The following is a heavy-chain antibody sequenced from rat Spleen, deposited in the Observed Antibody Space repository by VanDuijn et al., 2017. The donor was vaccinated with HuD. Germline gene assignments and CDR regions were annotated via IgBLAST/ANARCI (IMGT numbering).Heavy chain of an antibody. V-gene: IGHV5-27*01. CDR3: TRDRGITTRVYFDF. CDR1: GFTFSNYY. CDR2: ISPSGGST. J-gene: IGHJ1*01. D-gene: IGHD1-10*01. Sequence: EVQLVESGGGLVQPGRSLKLSCAASGFTFSNYYMAWVRQAPKKGLEWVASISPSGGSTYYRDSVKGRFTVSRDNAKSTLYLQMDSLRSEDTATYYCTRDRGITTRVYFDFWGPGTMVTVSS.